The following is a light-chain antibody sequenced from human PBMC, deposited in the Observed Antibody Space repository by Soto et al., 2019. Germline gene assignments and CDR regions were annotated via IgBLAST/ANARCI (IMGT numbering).Light chain of an antibody. CDR3: QQYYNWPLT. J-gene: IGKJ4*01. Sequence: EIVMTQSPATLSVSPGERATLSCRASQSISSNLAWYQQKPGQPPRLLISGASARATDIPARFGGSGSGTEFSLTISILQSEDFAIYYCQQYYNWPLTFGGGTKVDIK. CDR2: GAS. CDR1: QSISSN. V-gene: IGKV3-15*01.